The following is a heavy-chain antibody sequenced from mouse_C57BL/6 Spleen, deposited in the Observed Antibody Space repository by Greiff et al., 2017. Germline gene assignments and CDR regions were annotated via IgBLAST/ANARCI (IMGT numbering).Heavy chain of an antibody. CDR3: ALASYCGRSSGYFAA. D-gene: IGHD1-1*01. Sequence: VQLQQSVAELVRPGASVKLSCTASGFTITNTSMHWVKQRPEQGLEWIGRIDPASGYTKYAPKFQGKATITADTSSNTAYLQLSSLTSEDTAIFYCALASYCGRSSGYFAAWGTGTLVTVS. CDR1: GFTITNTS. J-gene: IGHJ1*03. CDR2: IDPASGYT. V-gene: IGHV14-3*01.